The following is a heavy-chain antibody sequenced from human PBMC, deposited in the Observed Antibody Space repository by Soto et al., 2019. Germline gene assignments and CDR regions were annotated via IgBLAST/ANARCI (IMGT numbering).Heavy chain of an antibody. CDR1: GFTFSTYA. CDR3: AKDKGGRYCSRTSCLYSFDY. V-gene: IGHV3-23*01. CDR2: ISNSGST. D-gene: IGHD2-2*01. J-gene: IGHJ4*02. Sequence: GGSLRLSCTASGFTFSTYAMSWVRQAPGKGLEWVSTISNSGSTYYADSVKGRFTISRDNSKNTLYLEMNSLRAEDTAVYYCAKDKGGRYCSRTSCLYSFDYWGQGTLVTVSS.